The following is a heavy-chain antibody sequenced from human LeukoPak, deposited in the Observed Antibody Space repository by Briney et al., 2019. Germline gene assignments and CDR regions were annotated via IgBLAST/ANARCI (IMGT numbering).Heavy chain of an antibody. CDR2: ISAYNGNT. CDR1: GYTFTIYG. CDR3: ARGATTMTDLEAFDI. Sequence: GASVTVSCTASGYTFTIYGISWVRQAPGQGLEWMGWISAYNGNTNHAQKLQGRVTMTTDTSTSTAYMELRSLRSDDTAVYYCARGATTMTDLEAFDIWGQGTMVTVSS. V-gene: IGHV1-18*01. J-gene: IGHJ3*02. D-gene: IGHD3-22*01.